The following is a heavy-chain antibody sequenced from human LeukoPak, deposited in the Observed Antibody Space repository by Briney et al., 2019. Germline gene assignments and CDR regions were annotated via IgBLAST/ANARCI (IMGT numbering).Heavy chain of an antibody. Sequence: PSEPLSLTCHAPGGPFSSYYWSWIRKPQGKGLGWSGFFYYSGSTNYNPSRKSRVTISVDTSKSQCSLKLSSVTAADSAVYCCARWGITMGFRRWGQGTLVTVSS. CDR3: ARWGITMGFRR. CDR1: GGPFSSYY. D-gene: IGHD3-3*01. J-gene: IGHJ4*02. CDR2: FYYSGST. V-gene: IGHV4-59*08.